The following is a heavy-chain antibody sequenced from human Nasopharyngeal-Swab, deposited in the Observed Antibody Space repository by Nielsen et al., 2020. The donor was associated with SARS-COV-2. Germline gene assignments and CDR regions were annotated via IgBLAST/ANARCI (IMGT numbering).Heavy chain of an antibody. D-gene: IGHD2-2*01. Sequence: WVRQAPGQGLERMGGFDPEDGETIYAQKFQGRVTMTEDTSTDTAYMELSSLRSEDTAVYYCATAGPAATDYYCMDVWGKGTTVTVSS. CDR2: FDPEDGET. V-gene: IGHV1-24*01. J-gene: IGHJ6*03. CDR3: ATAGPAATDYYCMDV.